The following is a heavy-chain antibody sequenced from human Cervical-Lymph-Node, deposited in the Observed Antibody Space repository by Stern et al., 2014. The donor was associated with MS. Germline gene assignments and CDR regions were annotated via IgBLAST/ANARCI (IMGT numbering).Heavy chain of an antibody. J-gene: IGHJ2*01. CDR1: GGTFTSYA. CDR2: IIPIFGTA. CDR3: AREAGIAVAGTSWYFDL. Sequence: VQLVESGAEVKKPGSSVKVSCKASGGTFTSYAITWVRQAPGLGLQWMGGIIPIFGTAKYAQNFQGRVTVTADASTSTAYMELSSLRSEDTAVYYCAREAGIAVAGTSWYFDLWGRGTLVTVSS. V-gene: IGHV1-69*01. D-gene: IGHD6-19*01.